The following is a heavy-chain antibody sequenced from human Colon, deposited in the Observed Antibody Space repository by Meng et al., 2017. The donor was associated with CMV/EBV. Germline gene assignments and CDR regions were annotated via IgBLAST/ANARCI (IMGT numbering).Heavy chain of an antibody. CDR1: GVSFNSNSYF. Sequence: QLLLEGSGPGLVQPAETLSLTCTVSGVSFNSNSYFWGWIRQPPGKGLEYSGSIYNSGSAYYNPSLKSRVTISLDTSKNQFSLKLSSVTAADTATYYCARVVLNFFDYWGQGTLVTVSS. CDR3: ARVVLNFFDY. CDR2: IYNSGSA. D-gene: IGHD3-10*02. V-gene: IGHV4-39*07. J-gene: IGHJ4*02.